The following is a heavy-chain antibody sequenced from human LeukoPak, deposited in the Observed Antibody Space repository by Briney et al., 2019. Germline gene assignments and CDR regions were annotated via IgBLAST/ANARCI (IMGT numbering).Heavy chain of an antibody. CDR2: INAGNGNT. Sequence: GASVKVSCKASGYTFTSYAMHWVRQAPGQRHEWMGWINAGNGNTKYSQKFQGRVTITRDTSASTAYMELSSLRSEDTAVYYCAVEGGYDLDYFDYWGQGTLVTVSS. J-gene: IGHJ4*02. CDR3: AVEGGYDLDYFDY. D-gene: IGHD5-12*01. V-gene: IGHV1-3*01. CDR1: GYTFTSYA.